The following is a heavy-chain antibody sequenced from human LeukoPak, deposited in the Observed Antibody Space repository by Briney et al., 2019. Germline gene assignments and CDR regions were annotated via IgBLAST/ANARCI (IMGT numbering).Heavy chain of an antibody. CDR3: ASVNDAFDI. D-gene: IGHD2/OR15-2a*01. CDR1: GFAFSSYE. Sequence: GGSLRLSCAASGFAFSSYEMNWVRQAPGKGLEGVSYISSSGSTIYYADSVKGRFTISRDNAQNSPYQQMNSLRAEDTAVYYCASVNDAFDIWGQGTMVTVPS. V-gene: IGHV3-48*03. CDR2: ISSSGSTI. J-gene: IGHJ3*02.